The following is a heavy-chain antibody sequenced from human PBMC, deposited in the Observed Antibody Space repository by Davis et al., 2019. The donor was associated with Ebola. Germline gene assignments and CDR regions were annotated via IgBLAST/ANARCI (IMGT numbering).Heavy chain of an antibody. J-gene: IGHJ4*02. CDR2: ISGGGGTT. CDR3: AKGLRRDGYNYYFDY. D-gene: IGHD5-24*01. Sequence: PGGSLRLSCAASGFTFSSYAMSWVRQAPGKGLEWVSTISGGGGTTYYADSVKGRFTISRDNSKNTLYLQMNSLRAEDTAVYHCAKGLRRDGYNYYFDYWGQGTLVTVSS. CDR1: GFTFSSYA. V-gene: IGHV3-23*01.